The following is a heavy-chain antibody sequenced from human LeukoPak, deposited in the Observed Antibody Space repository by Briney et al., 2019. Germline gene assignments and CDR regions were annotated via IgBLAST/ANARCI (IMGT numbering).Heavy chain of an antibody. D-gene: IGHD5-12*01. CDR3: ARAFSGYGGYYDY. V-gene: IGHV1-46*01. CDR1: GYSFTNYD. CDR2: INPDGAST. Sequence: ASVKVSCRASGYSFTNYDIHWVRQAPGQGLEWMGIINPDGASTTYGQKFQGRVTITRDMSTSTVYMELSSLRSEDSAVYYCARAFSGYGGYYDYWGQGTPVTVSS. J-gene: IGHJ4*02.